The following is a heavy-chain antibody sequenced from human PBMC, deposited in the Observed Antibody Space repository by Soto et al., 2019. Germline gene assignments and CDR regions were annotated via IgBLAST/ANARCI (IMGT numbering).Heavy chain of an antibody. V-gene: IGHV3-15*01. D-gene: IGHD3-10*01. CDR3: TTVPRFGELNWFDP. J-gene: IGHJ5*02. CDR1: GFPFSNAW. Sequence: EVQLVESGGGLVKPGGSLRLSCAASGFPFSNAWMSWVRQAPGKGLEWVGRIKGKTDGGTTDYAVPVRGRFIISRDDSKHTVYLQMNSLKTEDTAVYYCTTVPRFGELNWFDPWGQGTLVTVSS. CDR2: IKGKTDGGTT.